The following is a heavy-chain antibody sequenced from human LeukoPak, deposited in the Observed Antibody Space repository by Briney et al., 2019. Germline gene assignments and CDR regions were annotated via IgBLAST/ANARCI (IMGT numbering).Heavy chain of an antibody. J-gene: IGHJ6*02. CDR1: GFTFSSHA. CDR3: AKDGAGDSEWLPPMDV. Sequence: GGSLRLSCAASGFTFSSHAMGWVRQAPGKGLEWVSSITGSGGSTYYGDSVKGRFTIARDNSRNTLYLQMNSLRAEDTAVYYCAKDGAGDSEWLPPMDVWGQGTTVTVSS. D-gene: IGHD3-3*01. CDR2: ITGSGGST. V-gene: IGHV3-23*01.